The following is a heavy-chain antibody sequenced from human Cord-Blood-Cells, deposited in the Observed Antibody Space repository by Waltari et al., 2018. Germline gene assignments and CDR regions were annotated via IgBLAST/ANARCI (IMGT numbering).Heavy chain of an antibody. J-gene: IGHJ4*02. Sequence: QVQLVQSGAEVKKPGSSVKVSCKASGGTFSSYAISWVRQAPGQGLEWMGGIIPIFGTANYAQKFQGRVTITADESTSTAYMELSSLRSEGTAVYYCASPYYYGSGSYYFDYWGQGTLVTVSS. V-gene: IGHV1-69*01. CDR2: IIPIFGTA. CDR1: GGTFSSYA. D-gene: IGHD3-10*01. CDR3: ASPYYYGSGSYYFDY.